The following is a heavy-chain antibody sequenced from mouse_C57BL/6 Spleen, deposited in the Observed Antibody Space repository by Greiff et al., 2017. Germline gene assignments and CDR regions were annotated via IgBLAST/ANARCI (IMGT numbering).Heavy chain of an antibody. D-gene: IGHD2-3*01. CDR2: IDPSDSYT. CDR3: ARPDGYYWYFDG. Sequence: VQLQQPGAELVKPGASVKLSCKASGYTFTSYWMQWVKQRPGQGLEWIGEIDPSDSYTNYNQKFKGKATLTVDTSSSTAYMQLSSLTSEDSAVYYCARPDGYYWYFDGWGTGTTVTVSS. CDR1: GYTFTSYW. V-gene: IGHV1-50*01. J-gene: IGHJ1*03.